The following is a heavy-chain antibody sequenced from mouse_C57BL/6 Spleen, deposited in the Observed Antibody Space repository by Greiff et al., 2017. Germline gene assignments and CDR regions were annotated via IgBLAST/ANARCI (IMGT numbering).Heavy chain of an antibody. Sequence: EVQLQQSGAELVRPGASVKLSCTASGFNIKDDYMHWVKQRPEQGLEWIGWIDPENGDTEYASKFQGKATITADTSSNTAYLQLSSLTSEDTAVYYCTTGSGTGYYFDDWGQGTTLTVSS. J-gene: IGHJ2*01. D-gene: IGHD3-2*02. V-gene: IGHV14-4*01. CDR3: TTGSGTGYYFDD. CDR1: GFNIKDDY. CDR2: IDPENGDT.